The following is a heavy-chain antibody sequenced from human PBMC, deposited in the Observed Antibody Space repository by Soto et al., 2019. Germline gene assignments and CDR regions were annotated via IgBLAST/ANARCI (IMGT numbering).Heavy chain of an antibody. Sequence: QVQLVESGGGVVQPGRSLRLSCAASGFTFSSYAMHWVRQAPGKGLEWVAVISYDGSNKYYADSVKGRFTISRDNSKTKLYLQMTSLRAEDTAVYYCASPRLSSDGTTPIDYWGQGTLVTVSS. J-gene: IGHJ4*02. CDR3: ASPRLSSDGTTPIDY. CDR2: ISYDGSNK. CDR1: GFTFSSYA. D-gene: IGHD1-1*01. V-gene: IGHV3-30-3*01.